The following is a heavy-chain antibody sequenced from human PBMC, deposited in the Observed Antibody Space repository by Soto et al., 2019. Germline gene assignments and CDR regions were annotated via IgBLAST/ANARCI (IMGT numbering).Heavy chain of an antibody. CDR1: GYTXISYG. D-gene: IGHD2-2*01. V-gene: IGHV1-18*01. J-gene: IGHJ5*02. Sequence: SXKISFKASGYTXISYGICLVRQAPGQGLEWIGWIIAYNGNTNYAQKLQVRVTMTTDTSTSTAYMELRSLRYEDTAVYYCARDKATPIPKYCSSTSCYPGNWFDPWGQGTLGTVS. CDR2: IIAYNGNT. CDR3: ARDKATPIPKYCSSTSCYPGNWFDP.